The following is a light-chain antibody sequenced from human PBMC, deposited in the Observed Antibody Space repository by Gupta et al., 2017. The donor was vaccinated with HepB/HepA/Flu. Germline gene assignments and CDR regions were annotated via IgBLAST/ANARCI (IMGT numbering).Light chain of an antibody. Sequence: AGLTQPPSVSKGLSQTATLTCTGDNNNVGNQGAAWLQQHQGPPPKLLSYRNNTRPSGVPERFSASKSGNTGSLTITGLQADDAAVYYCSAWDTSRSAWVFGGGIKLTVL. V-gene: IGLV10-54*04. CDR3: SAWDTSRSAWV. CDR1: NNNVGNQG. CDR2: RNN. J-gene: IGLJ3*02.